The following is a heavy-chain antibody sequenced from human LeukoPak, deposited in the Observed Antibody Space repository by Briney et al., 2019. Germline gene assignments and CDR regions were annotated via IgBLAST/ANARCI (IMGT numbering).Heavy chain of an antibody. D-gene: IGHD3-10*01. V-gene: IGHV3-15*01. Sequence: GGSLRLSCAASGFTFSNAWMSWVRQAPGKGLEWVGRIKSKTDGGTTDYAAPVKGRFTISREDSRNTLYLQMNSLKTEDTAVYYCTTVSLWFGEATHSGYWGQGTLVTVSS. CDR2: IKSKTDGGTT. CDR1: GFTFSNAW. J-gene: IGHJ4*02. CDR3: TTVSLWFGEATHSGY.